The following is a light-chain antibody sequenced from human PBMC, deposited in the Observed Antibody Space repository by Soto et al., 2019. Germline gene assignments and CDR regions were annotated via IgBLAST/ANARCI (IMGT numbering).Light chain of an antibody. Sequence: EIVLTQSLGNLSLAPGERAELSYTASQSISSSFLAWYQHKPGQAPRLLIHGASSRATGIPDRFSGSGSGTDFTLTISSLQPEDVATYFCQKSYRTPITCGQGTQREIK. J-gene: IGKJ5*01. V-gene: IGKV3-20*01. CDR3: QKSYRTPIT. CDR2: GAS. CDR1: QSISSSF.